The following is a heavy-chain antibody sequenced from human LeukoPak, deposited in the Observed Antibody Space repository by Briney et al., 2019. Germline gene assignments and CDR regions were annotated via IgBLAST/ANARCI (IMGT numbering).Heavy chain of an antibody. CDR2: IRSTSNSYAT. Sequence: QTGGSLKLSCAASGFTFSGSAMHWVRQASGKGLEWVGLIRSTSNSYATAYAASVKGRFTISRDDSKNTAYLQMNSLKTEDTAVYYCAGGSGWYSPDYWGQGALVTVSS. CDR3: AGGSGWYSPDY. J-gene: IGHJ4*02. D-gene: IGHD6-19*01. V-gene: IGHV3-73*01. CDR1: GFTFSGSA.